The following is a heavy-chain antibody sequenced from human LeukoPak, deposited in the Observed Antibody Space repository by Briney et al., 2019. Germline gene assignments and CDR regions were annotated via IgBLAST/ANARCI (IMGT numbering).Heavy chain of an antibody. CDR2: ISAYNGNT. CDR3: ARGVYPKAETYYYDSSGYYYEGN. CDR1: GYTFTSYG. J-gene: IGHJ4*02. Sequence: GASVKVSCKASGYTFTSYGISWVRQAPGQGLEWMGWISAYNGNTNYAQKLQGRVTMTTDTSTSTAYMELRSLRSDDTAVYYCARGVYPKAETYYYDSSGYYYEGNWGQGTLVTVSS. D-gene: IGHD3-22*01. V-gene: IGHV1-18*01.